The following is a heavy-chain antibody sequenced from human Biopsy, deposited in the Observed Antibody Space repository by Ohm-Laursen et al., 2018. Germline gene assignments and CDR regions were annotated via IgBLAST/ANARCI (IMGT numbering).Heavy chain of an antibody. D-gene: IGHD5-18*01. CDR2: IFYDGSNT. J-gene: IGHJ6*02. V-gene: IGHV3-30*18. CDR3: AKDRYNYTPIGGFSMDV. Sequence: SLRLSCAASGFTLNNYGMQWVRQAPGKGLEWVAFIFYDGSNTYYADSVKGRFTISRDNSRDTLYLQMSSLRAEDTAVYYCAKDRYNYTPIGGFSMDVWGQGTTVTVSS. CDR1: GFTLNNYG.